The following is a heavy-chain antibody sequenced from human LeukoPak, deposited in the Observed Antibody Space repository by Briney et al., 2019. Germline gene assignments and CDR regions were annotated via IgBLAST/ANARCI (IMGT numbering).Heavy chain of an antibody. Sequence: SETLSLTCTVSGGSISSYYWCWIRQPPGKGLEWIGYIYYSGSTNYNPSLKSRVTISVDTSKNQFSLKLSSVTAADTAVYYCARLWFGELRWFDPWGQGTLVTVSS. V-gene: IGHV4-59*01. CDR1: GGSISSYY. CDR2: IYYSGST. D-gene: IGHD3-10*01. J-gene: IGHJ5*02. CDR3: ARLWFGELRWFDP.